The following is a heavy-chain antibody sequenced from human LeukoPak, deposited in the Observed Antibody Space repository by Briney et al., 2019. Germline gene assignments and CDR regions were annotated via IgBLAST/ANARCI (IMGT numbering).Heavy chain of an antibody. D-gene: IGHD5-12*01. J-gene: IGHJ5*02. CDR3: ARHSSGYEFAFDP. V-gene: IGHV4-39*01. Sequence: PSETLFLTCTVSGGSISSSSYYWGWIRQPPGKGLEWIGSIYYSGSTYYNPSLKSRVTISVDTSKNQFSLKLSSVTAADTAVYYCARHSSGYEFAFDPWGQGTLVTVSS. CDR1: GGSISSSSYY. CDR2: IYYSGST.